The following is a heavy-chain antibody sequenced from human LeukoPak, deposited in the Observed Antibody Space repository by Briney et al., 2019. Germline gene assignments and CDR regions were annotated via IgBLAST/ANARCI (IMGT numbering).Heavy chain of an antibody. J-gene: IGHJ6*02. CDR3: ARGSNSGHYYYYGMDV. CDR2: IYYSGST. CDR1: GGSISSYY. D-gene: IGHD6-19*01. V-gene: IGHV4-59*08. Sequence: SETLSLTCTVSGGSISSYYWSWIRQPPGKGLEWIGYIYYSGSTNCNPPLKSRVTISVDTSKNQFSLKLTSVTAADTAVYYCARGSNSGHYYYYGMDVWGQGTTVTVSS.